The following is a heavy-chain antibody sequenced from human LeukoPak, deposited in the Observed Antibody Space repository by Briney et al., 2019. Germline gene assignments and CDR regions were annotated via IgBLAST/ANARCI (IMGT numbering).Heavy chain of an antibody. J-gene: IGHJ4*02. CDR3: AKGSWLVKRGEYYFDY. CDR2: ISYDGSNK. Sequence: PGRSLRLSCAASGFTFSSYAMHWVRQAPGKGLEWVAVISYDGSNKYYADSVKGRFTISRDNAKNSLYLQMNSLRAEDTALYYCAKGSWLVKRGEYYFDYWGQGTLVTVSS. V-gene: IGHV3-30-3*01. CDR1: GFTFSSYA. D-gene: IGHD6-19*01.